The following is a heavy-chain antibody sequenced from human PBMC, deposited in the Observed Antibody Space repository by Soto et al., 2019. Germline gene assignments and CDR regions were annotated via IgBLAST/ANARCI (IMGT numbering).Heavy chain of an antibody. J-gene: IGHJ5*02. CDR1: GFTFSSYA. V-gene: IGHV3-23*01. D-gene: IGHD6-13*01. CDR2: ISDSCGST. CDR3: AKLQQQLVWGFDN. Sequence: PGGSLRLSCAASGFTFSSYAMGWVRQAPGKGLGWVSTISDSCGSTYHADSVKGRFTISRDNSKNTLYLQMNSLRAEDTAVYYCAKLQQQLVWGFDNWGQGTQVTVSS.